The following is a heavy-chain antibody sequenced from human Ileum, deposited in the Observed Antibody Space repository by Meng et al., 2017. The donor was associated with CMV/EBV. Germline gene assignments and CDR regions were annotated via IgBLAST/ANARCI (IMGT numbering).Heavy chain of an antibody. CDR1: GYTFTGYY. J-gene: IGHJ4*02. Sequence: CKASGYTFTGYYMHGVRKAAGQRLEWMGWINPNSGGTNYAQKFQGRVTMTRDTSIRTAYMELGRLRSDDTAVYYCAMQYDFWSGLSYWGQGTLVTVSS. V-gene: IGHV1-2*02. CDR2: INPNSGGT. CDR3: AMQYDFWSGLSY. D-gene: IGHD3-3*01.